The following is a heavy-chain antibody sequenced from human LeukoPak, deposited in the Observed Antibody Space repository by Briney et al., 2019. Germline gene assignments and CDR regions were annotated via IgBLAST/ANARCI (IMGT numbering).Heavy chain of an antibody. D-gene: IGHD6-13*01. CDR3: ARVAAAGTYWFDP. J-gene: IGHJ5*02. V-gene: IGHV4-30-2*01. Sequence: SETLSLTCAVSGGSISSGGYSWRWIRQPPGKGLEWIGYIYHSGSTYYNPSLKSRVTISVDRSKNQFSLKLSSVTAADTAVYYCARVAAAGTYWFDPWGQGTLVTVSS. CDR2: IYHSGST. CDR1: GGSISSGGYS.